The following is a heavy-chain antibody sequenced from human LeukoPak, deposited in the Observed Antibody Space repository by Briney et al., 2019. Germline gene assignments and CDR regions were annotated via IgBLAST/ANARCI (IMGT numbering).Heavy chain of an antibody. CDR2: IVVGSGNT. CDR3: AVGLSSGYYYGDRDY. J-gene: IGHJ4*02. CDR1: GFTFTSSA. V-gene: IGHV1-58*01. Sequence: GTSVKVSCKASGFTFTSSAVQWVRQARGQRLEWIGWIVVGSGNTNYAQKFQERVTITRDMSTSTAYMELSSLRSEDTAVYYCAVGLSSGYYYGDRDYWGQGTLATVSS. D-gene: IGHD3-22*01.